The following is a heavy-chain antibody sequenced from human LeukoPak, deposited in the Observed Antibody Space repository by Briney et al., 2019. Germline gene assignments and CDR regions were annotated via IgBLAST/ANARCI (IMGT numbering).Heavy chain of an antibody. D-gene: IGHD3-22*01. J-gene: IGHJ5*02. V-gene: IGHV1-3*01. CDR2: INAGNGNT. CDR3: ARLTYYYDSSGQNWFDP. CDR1: GYTFTSYA. Sequence: GASVKVSCTASGYTFTSYAMHWVRQAPGQRLGWMGWINAGNGNTKYSQKFQGRVTITRDTSASTAYMELSSLRSEDTAVYYCARLTYYYDSSGQNWFDPWGQGTLVTVSS.